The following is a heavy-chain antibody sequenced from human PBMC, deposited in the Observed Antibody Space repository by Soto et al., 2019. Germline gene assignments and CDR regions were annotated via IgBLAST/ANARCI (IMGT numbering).Heavy chain of an antibody. D-gene: IGHD3-22*01. V-gene: IGHV1-58*01. Sequence: GASVTVSCKASGFTFTSSAVQWVRQARGQRLEWIGWIVVGSGNTNYAQKFQERVTITRDMSTSTAYMELSSLRSEDTAVYYCAADRYYYDSSGYSDAFDIWGQGTMVTVSS. J-gene: IGHJ3*02. CDR2: IVVGSGNT. CDR1: GFTFTSSA. CDR3: AADRYYYDSSGYSDAFDI.